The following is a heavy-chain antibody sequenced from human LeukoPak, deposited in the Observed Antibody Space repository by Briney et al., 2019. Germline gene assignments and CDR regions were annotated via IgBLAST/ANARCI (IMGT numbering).Heavy chain of an antibody. CDR2: IYYSGST. CDR3: ASRTAAGGWFDP. Sequence: SEILSLTCTVSGGSISSSSYYWGWIRQPPGKGLEWIGSIYYSGSTYYNPSLKSRVTISVDTSKNQFSLKLSSVTAADTAVYYCASRTAAGGWFDPWGQGTLVTVSS. D-gene: IGHD6-25*01. J-gene: IGHJ5*02. V-gene: IGHV4-39*01. CDR1: GGSISSSSYY.